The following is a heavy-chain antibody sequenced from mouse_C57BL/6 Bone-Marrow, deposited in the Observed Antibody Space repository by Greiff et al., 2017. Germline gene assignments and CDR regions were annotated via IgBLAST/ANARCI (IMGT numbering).Heavy chain of an antibody. CDR1: GFTFSDYY. CDR2: ISNGGGRT. Sequence: EVNVVESGGGLVQPGGSLKLSCAASGFTFSDYYMYWVRQTPEKRLEWVAYISNGGGRTYYPDTVKGRFTISRDNAKNTLYLQMSRLKSEDTGMYYCARGAYYYGSRRYFDVWGTGTTVTVSS. CDR3: ARGAYYYGSRRYFDV. V-gene: IGHV5-12*01. D-gene: IGHD1-1*01. J-gene: IGHJ1*03.